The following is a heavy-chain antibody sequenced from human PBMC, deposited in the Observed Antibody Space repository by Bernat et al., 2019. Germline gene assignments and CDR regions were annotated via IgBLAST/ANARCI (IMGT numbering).Heavy chain of an antibody. Sequence: VQLVQSGAEVKKPGASVKVSCKASGYTFTSYAMHWVRQAPGQRLEWMGWINAGNGNTKYSQKFQGRVTITRDTSASTAYMELSSLRSEDTAVYYCARDATYDYIWGSYRPRDDAFDIWGQGTMVTVSS. CDR2: INAGNGNT. CDR1: GYTFTSYA. CDR3: ARDATYDYIWGSYRPRDDAFDI. V-gene: IGHV1-3*01. J-gene: IGHJ3*02. D-gene: IGHD3-16*02.